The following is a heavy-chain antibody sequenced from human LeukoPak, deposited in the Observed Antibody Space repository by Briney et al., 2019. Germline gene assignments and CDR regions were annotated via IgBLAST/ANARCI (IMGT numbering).Heavy chain of an antibody. D-gene: IGHD1-26*01. CDR3: ARARGSYGPDAFDI. J-gene: IGHJ3*02. CDR2: INPNSGGT. CDR1: GYTFTGYY. Sequence: ASVKVSCKASGYTFTGYYMHWVRQAPGQGLEWMGWINPNSGGTNYAQKFQGRVTMTRDTSISTAYMELSRLRSDDTAVYYCARARGSYGPDAFDIWGQGTMVTVSS. V-gene: IGHV1-2*02.